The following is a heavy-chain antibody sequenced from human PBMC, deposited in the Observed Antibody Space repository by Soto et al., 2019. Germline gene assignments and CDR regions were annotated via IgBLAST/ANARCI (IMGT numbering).Heavy chain of an antibody. D-gene: IGHD2-8*01. CDR1: GFTFSSYS. CDR3: ARDRIELGMLYGMDV. V-gene: IGHV3-21*01. CDR2: ISSSSSYI. Sequence: PGGSLRLSCAASGFTFSSYSMNWVRQAPGKGLEWVSSISSSSSYIYYADSVKGRFTISRDNAKNSLYLQMNSLRAEDTAVYYCARDRIELGMLYGMDVWGQGTTVTVSS. J-gene: IGHJ6*02.